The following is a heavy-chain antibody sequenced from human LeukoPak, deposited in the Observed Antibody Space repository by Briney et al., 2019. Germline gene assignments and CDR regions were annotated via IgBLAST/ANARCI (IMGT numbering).Heavy chain of an antibody. J-gene: IGHJ4*02. D-gene: IGHD3-22*01. Sequence: GGSLRLSCAPSGFTFSNYAMSWVRQAPGKGLEWVSAISETGGTIHYADSVRGRFTISRDNSKNTLYLQMNSLRAEDTAVYYCARNYYDSSGYYSDPDYWGQGTLVTVSS. CDR1: GFTFSNYA. CDR3: ARNYYDSSGYYSDPDY. CDR2: ISETGGTI. V-gene: IGHV3-23*01.